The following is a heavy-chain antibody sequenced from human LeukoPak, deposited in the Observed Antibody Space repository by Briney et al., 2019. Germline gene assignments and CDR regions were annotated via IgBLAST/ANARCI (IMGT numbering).Heavy chain of an antibody. V-gene: IGHV4-61*02. J-gene: IGHJ4*02. CDR2: NYSSGST. CDR1: GDSISSATHY. Sequence: PSETLSLTCAVSGDSISSATHYWSWIRQPAGKGLEWIGRNYSSGSTNYNPSLKSRVSISVDTSKNQFSLKLSSVTAADTAVYYCARFLNWVFDNWGQGTPVTVSS. CDR3: ARFLNWVFDN. D-gene: IGHD7-27*01.